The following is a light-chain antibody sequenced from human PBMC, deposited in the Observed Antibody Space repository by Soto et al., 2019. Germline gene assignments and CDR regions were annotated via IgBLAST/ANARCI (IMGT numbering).Light chain of an antibody. CDR3: AAWDDSLSGYV. J-gene: IGLJ1*01. V-gene: IGLV1-47*01. Sequence: QAVLTQPPSASGTHGQRVTISCSGSSSNIGSNYVYWYQQLPGTAPKLLIYRNNQRPSGVPDRFSGSKSGTSASLAISGLRSEDEADYYCAAWDDSLSGYVFGTGTKLTVL. CDR1: SSNIGSNY. CDR2: RNN.